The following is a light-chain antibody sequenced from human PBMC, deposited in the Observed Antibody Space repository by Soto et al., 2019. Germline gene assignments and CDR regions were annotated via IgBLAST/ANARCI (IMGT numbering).Light chain of an antibody. CDR2: SIS. CDR3: MQATQYPPYT. V-gene: IGKV2-24*01. CDR1: QSLLHSDGNTY. J-gene: IGKJ2*01. Sequence: DIVLTQPPLSSPVTLGQPASITCRSSQSLLHSDGNTYLSWLHQRPGQPPRLLIYSISNRLSGVPERFIGSGAGTDFTLKISRVEADDVGIYYCMQATQYPPYTFGQGTKLEI.